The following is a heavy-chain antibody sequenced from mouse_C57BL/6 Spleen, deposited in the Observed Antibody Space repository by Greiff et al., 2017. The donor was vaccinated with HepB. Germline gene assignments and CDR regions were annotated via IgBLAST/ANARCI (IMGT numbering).Heavy chain of an antibody. D-gene: IGHD1-1*01. CDR3: ARSSYYGLRY. Sequence: EVQLQQSGPELVKPGASVKISCKASGYTFTDYYMNWVKQSHGKSLEWIGDINPNNGGTSYNQKFKGKATLTVDKSSSTAYMELRSLTSEDSAVYYCARSSYYGLRYWGQGTTLTVSS. CDR1: GYTFTDYY. J-gene: IGHJ2*01. V-gene: IGHV1-26*01. CDR2: INPNNGGT.